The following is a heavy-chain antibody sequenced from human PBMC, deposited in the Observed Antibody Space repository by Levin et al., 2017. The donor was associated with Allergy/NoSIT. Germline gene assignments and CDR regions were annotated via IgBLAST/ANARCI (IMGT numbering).Heavy chain of an antibody. J-gene: IGHJ4*02. Sequence: SETLSLTCGVYGGSFSGYYWSWIRQPPGKGLEWIGEINHSGSTNYNPSLKSRVTISVDTSKNQFSLKLSSVTAADTAVYHCARRSVSKCSGGSCYWVTRGGPFDYWGQGTLVTVSS. CDR3: ARRSVSKCSGGSCYWVTRGGPFDY. CDR1: GGSFSGYY. V-gene: IGHV4-34*01. D-gene: IGHD2-15*01. CDR2: INHSGST.